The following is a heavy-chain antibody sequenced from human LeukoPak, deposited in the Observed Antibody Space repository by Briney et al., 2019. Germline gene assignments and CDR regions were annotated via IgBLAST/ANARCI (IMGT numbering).Heavy chain of an antibody. CDR1: GFTFSSHW. CDR2: INQDGSVK. J-gene: IGHJ3*02. Sequence: GGSLRLSCAASGFTFSSHWMSWIRQAPGKGLEWVANINQDGSVKYYVDSVKGRFTISRDNAKNSLYLQINSLRAEDSAVYYCAREGDYSWSFLIWGQGTMVTVSS. V-gene: IGHV3-7*01. D-gene: IGHD1-26*01. CDR3: AREGDYSWSFLI.